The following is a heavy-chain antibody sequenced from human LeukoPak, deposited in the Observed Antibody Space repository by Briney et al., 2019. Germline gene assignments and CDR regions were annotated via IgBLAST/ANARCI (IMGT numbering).Heavy chain of an antibody. D-gene: IGHD3-22*01. J-gene: IGHJ3*02. Sequence: ASVKVSCKASGYTFTSYDINWVRQATGQGLEWVGWMNPNSGNTGYAQKFQGRVTMTRNTSISTAYMELSSLRSEDTAVYYCARADDSTDAFDIWGQGTMVTVSS. V-gene: IGHV1-8*01. CDR3: ARADDSTDAFDI. CDR2: MNPNSGNT. CDR1: GYTFTSYD.